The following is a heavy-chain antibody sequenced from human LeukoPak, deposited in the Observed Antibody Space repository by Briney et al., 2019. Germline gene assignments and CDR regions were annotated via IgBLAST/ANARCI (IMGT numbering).Heavy chain of an antibody. CDR3: ARESRSRYSGSWVKFETDY. Sequence: SETLSLTCAVYGGSFSGYYWSWIRQPAGKGLEWIGRIYTSGSTNYNPSLKSRVTMSVDTSKNQFSLKLSSVTAADTAVYYCARESRSRYSGSWVKFETDYWGQGTLVTVSS. J-gene: IGHJ4*02. CDR1: GGSFSGYY. D-gene: IGHD1-26*01. V-gene: IGHV4-4*07. CDR2: IYTSGST.